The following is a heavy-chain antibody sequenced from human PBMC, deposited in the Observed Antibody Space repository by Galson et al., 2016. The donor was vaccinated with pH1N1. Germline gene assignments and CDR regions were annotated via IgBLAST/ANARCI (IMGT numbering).Heavy chain of an antibody. Sequence: SETLSLTCGVYGASLRGHYWSWIRQSPRMGLEWIGEISQSGSTTHNPSLKSRVTISVDTSEDQFSLKLMSMTAADTAIYYCVRHSTSGFPTIEVAARRRPFDVWGQGTLVTVSS. CDR2: ISQSGST. J-gene: IGHJ3*01. V-gene: IGHV4-34*01. D-gene: IGHD6-19*01. CDR1: GASLRGHY. CDR3: VRHSTSGFPTIEVAARRRPFDV.